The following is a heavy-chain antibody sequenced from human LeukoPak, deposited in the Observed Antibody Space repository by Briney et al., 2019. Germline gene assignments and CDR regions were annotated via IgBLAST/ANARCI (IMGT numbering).Heavy chain of an antibody. CDR2: ISGSGGIT. CDR3: AKGISGYFNDNWFDP. Sequence: GGSLRLSCAASGFTFSSYAMSWVRQAPGKGLECVSVISGSGGITNYAESVRGRFTISRDSSNNTVYLQMNSLRAEDTAVYFCAKGISGYFNDNWFDPWGQGTLVTVSS. CDR1: GFTFSSYA. D-gene: IGHD3-22*01. V-gene: IGHV3-23*01. J-gene: IGHJ5*02.